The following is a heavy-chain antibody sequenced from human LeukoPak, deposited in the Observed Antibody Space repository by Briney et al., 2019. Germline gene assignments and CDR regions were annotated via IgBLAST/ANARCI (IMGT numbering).Heavy chain of an antibody. Sequence: ASVKVSCKASGYTFTGYYMHWVRQAPGQGLEWMGWTNPNSGGTNYAQKFQGRVTMTRDTSISTAYMELSRLRSDDTAVYYCARDSSPYCTHGVCFYSFDYWGQGTLVTVSS. CDR2: TNPNSGGT. V-gene: IGHV1-2*02. D-gene: IGHD2-8*01. CDR3: ARDSSPYCTHGVCFYSFDY. CDR1: GYTFTGYY. J-gene: IGHJ4*02.